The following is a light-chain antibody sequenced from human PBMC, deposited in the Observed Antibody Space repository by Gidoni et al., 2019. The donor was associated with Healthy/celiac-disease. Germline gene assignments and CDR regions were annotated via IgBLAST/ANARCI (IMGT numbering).Light chain of an antibody. Sequence: EIVLTQSPATLSLSPGERATLSCRASQSVSSYLAWYQQKPGQAPRLLLYDASHRATGIPARFIGSGSGTDFTLTISSLEPEDFAVYYCQQRSNWPPWTFGQGTKVEIK. CDR3: QQRSNWPPWT. J-gene: IGKJ1*01. CDR2: DAS. V-gene: IGKV3-11*01. CDR1: QSVSSY.